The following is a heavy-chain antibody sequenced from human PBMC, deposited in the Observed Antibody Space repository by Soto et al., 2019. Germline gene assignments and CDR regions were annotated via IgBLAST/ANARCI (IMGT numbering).Heavy chain of an antibody. CDR1: GGSISNSNYY. CDR3: ARQIYDFVWGTYRPFYFDY. Sequence: QLQLQESGPGLLTPSETLSLTCTVSGGSISNSNYYWGWIRQPPGKGLEWIGSIYYSGSTYYNPSLKSRVPIPVDTSKNQFSLNLRSVTAADTAVYYCARQIYDFVWGTYRPFYFDYWGQGTLVTVSS. V-gene: IGHV4-39*01. CDR2: IYYSGST. J-gene: IGHJ4*02. D-gene: IGHD3-16*02.